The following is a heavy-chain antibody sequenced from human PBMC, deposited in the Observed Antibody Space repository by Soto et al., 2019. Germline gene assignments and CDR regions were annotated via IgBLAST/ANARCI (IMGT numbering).Heavy chain of an antibody. CDR2: IIPIFGTA. CDR3: VTDYMRGRDY. J-gene: IGHJ4*02. Sequence: GASVKVSCKASGGTFSSYAISWVRQAPGQGLEWMGGIIPIFGTANYAQRFQGRVTITRDTSASAVYMEMRSLKVEDTAMYYCVTDYMRGRDYCGQGTSVTVSS. CDR1: GGTFSSYA. D-gene: IGHD4-4*01. V-gene: IGHV1-69*05.